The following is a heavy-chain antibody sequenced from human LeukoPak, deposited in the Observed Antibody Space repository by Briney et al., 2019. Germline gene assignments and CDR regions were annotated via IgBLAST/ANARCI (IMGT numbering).Heavy chain of an antibody. D-gene: IGHD6-13*01. CDR1: GFTFSSYA. CDR2: ISGSGGST. J-gene: IGHJ4*02. Sequence: GGSLRLSCAVSGFTFSSYAMSWVRQAPGKGLEWVSAISGSGGSTYYADSVKGRFTISRDNSKNTLYLQMNSLRAEDTAVYYCAKGPSRNIAAAGTDYWGQGTLVTVSS. CDR3: AKGPSRNIAAAGTDY. V-gene: IGHV3-23*01.